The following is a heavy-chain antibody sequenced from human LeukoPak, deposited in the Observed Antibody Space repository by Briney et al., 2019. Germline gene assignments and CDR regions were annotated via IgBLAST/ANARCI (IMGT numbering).Heavy chain of an antibody. D-gene: IGHD3-16*02. Sequence: GGSLRLSCAASGFTFSNAWMSWVRPAPGKGLEWVGRIKSKADGGTTDYATPVKGRFPISRADSKNTLYLQMNNLKTEYTAVYYCTTLTFGGVIVIDYWGQGTLVTVSS. CDR1: GFTFSNAW. J-gene: IGHJ4*02. V-gene: IGHV3-15*01. CDR3: TTLTFGGVIVIDY. CDR2: IKSKADGGTT.